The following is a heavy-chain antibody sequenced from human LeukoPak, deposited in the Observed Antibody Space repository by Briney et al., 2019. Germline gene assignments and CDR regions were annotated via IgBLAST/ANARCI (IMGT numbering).Heavy chain of an antibody. Sequence: GASVKVSCKASGYTFTSYGISWVRQAPGQGLEWMGWISAYNGNTNYAQKLQGRVTMTTDTSTSTAYMEPRSLRSDDTAVYYCARGGLYDSSGYSLYYFDYWGQGTLVTVSS. V-gene: IGHV1-18*01. J-gene: IGHJ4*02. CDR3: ARGGLYDSSGYSLYYFDY. CDR1: GYTFTSYG. D-gene: IGHD3-22*01. CDR2: ISAYNGNT.